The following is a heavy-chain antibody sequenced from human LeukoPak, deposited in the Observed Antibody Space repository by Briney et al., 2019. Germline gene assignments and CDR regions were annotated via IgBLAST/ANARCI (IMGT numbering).Heavy chain of an antibody. CDR2: ISGSGGRP. V-gene: IGHV3-23*01. Sequence: GGSLRLSCAASGFTFSSCAMSWVRQAPGKGLEWVSAISGSGGRPYYADSVKGRFTISRDNAKNSLYLQMNSLRAEDTAVYYCASHYYDSSEDYYYYYMDVWGKGTTVTVSS. CDR1: GFTFSSCA. J-gene: IGHJ6*03. CDR3: ASHYYDSSEDYYYYYMDV. D-gene: IGHD3-22*01.